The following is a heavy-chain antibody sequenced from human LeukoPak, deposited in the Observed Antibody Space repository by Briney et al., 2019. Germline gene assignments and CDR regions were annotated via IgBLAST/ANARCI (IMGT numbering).Heavy chain of an antibody. J-gene: IGHJ5*02. D-gene: IGHD3-3*01. CDR2: IRYDGSNK. CDR3: AKEGDYDFWSGYYTKNWFDP. V-gene: IGHV3-30*02. Sequence: GGSLRLSCAASGFTFSSYGMHWVRQAPGKGLEWVAFIRYDGSNKYYADSVKGRFTISRDNSKNTLYLQMNSLRAEDTAVYYCAKEGDYDFWSGYYTKNWFDPWGQGTLVTVSS. CDR1: GFTFSSYG.